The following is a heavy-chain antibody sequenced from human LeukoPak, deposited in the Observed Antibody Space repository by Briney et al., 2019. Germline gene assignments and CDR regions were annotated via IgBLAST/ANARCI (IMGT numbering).Heavy chain of an antibody. Sequence: PGGSLRLSCAASGFTFSSYSMNWVRQAPGKGLEWVSSISSSSSYIYYADSVKGRFTISRDNAKNSLYLQMNSLRAEDTAVYYCARGNSLPRYNWFDPWGQGTLVTVSS. CDR1: GFTFSSYS. CDR2: ISSSSSYI. CDR3: ARGNSLPRYNWFDP. V-gene: IGHV3-21*01. D-gene: IGHD2-21*01. J-gene: IGHJ5*02.